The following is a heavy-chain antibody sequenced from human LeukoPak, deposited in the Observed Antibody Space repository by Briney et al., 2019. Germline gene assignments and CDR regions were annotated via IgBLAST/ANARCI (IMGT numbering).Heavy chain of an antibody. CDR1: GFTFSSSW. CDR3: VRAIMTTAINWFDP. Sequence: PGGSLRLSWAAYGFTFSSSWMHWVCQAPEKGLEWVADIKCDGSEKYYVDSVKGRLTISRDNAKNSLYLQVNSLRAEDMTVYYCVRAIMTTAINWFDPWGQGTLVTVSS. CDR2: IKCDGSEK. V-gene: IGHV3-52*01. D-gene: IGHD4-17*01. J-gene: IGHJ5*02.